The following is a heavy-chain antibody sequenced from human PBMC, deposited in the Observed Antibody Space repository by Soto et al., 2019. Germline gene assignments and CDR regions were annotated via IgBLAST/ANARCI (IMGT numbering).Heavy chain of an antibody. CDR1: AFTFTNSA. Sequence: ASVKVSCKASAFTFTNSAVQWVRQARGQRPEWIGWIVVGNGNTNYAQKFQGRVTITRDMSTTTVYLELSSLRSEDTAVYYCAADKGGYDFWSGPTIGLDVWGQGTTVTVSS. J-gene: IGHJ6*02. CDR2: IVVGNGNT. V-gene: IGHV1-58*01. D-gene: IGHD3-3*01. CDR3: AADKGGYDFWSGPTIGLDV.